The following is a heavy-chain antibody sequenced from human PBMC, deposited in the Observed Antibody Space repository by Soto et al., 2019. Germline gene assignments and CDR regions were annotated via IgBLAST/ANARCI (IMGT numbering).Heavy chain of an antibody. D-gene: IGHD3-10*01. CDR1: GGTFSSYA. CDR2: IIPIFGTA. V-gene: IGHV1-69*13. Sequence: SVKVSCKASGGTFSSYAISWVRQAPGQGLEWMGGIIPIFGTANYAQKFQGRVTITADESTSTAYMELSSLRSEDTAVYYCARGGAGSDYYYYYSGMDGWGQGTTVTFPS. J-gene: IGHJ6*02. CDR3: ARGGAGSDYYYYYSGMDG.